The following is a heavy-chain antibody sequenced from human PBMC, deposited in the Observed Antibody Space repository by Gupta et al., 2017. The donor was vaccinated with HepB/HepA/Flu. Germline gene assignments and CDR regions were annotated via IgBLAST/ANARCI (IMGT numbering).Heavy chain of an antibody. CDR3: ARGLATSAVTFDY. J-gene: IGHJ4*02. Sequence: ISVDTSKNQFSLKLSSVTAADTAVYYCARGLATSAVTFDYWGQGTLVTVSS. V-gene: IGHV4-30-2*05. D-gene: IGHD5-12*01.